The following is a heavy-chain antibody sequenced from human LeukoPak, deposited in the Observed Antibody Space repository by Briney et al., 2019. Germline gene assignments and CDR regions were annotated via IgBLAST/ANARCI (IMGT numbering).Heavy chain of an antibody. J-gene: IGHJ3*02. Sequence: SVKVSCKASGGTFSSYAISWVRQAPGQGLEWMGRIIPIFGIANYAQEFQGRVTITADKSTSTAYMELSSLRSEDTAVYYCARAPIYGSASDIWGQGTMVTVSS. V-gene: IGHV1-69*04. CDR1: GGTFSSYA. CDR3: ARAPIYGSASDI. D-gene: IGHD3-10*01. CDR2: IIPIFGIA.